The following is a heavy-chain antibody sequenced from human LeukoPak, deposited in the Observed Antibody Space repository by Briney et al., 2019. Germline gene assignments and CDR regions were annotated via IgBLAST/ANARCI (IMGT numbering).Heavy chain of an antibody. V-gene: IGHV1-8*03. CDR1: GYTFTFYY. CDR2: MNPNSGNT. D-gene: IGHD3-22*01. CDR3: TRDYYDSSGYYYVRTLAFDI. J-gene: IGHJ3*02. Sequence: ASVKVSCKASGYTFTFYYIYWVRQATGQGLEWMGWMNPNSGNTGYAQKFQGRVTITRNTSISTAYMELSRLRSDDTAVYYCTRDYYDSSGYYYVRTLAFDIWGQGTMVTVSS.